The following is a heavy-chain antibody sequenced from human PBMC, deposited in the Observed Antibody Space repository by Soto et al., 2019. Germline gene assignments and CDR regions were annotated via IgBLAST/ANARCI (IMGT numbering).Heavy chain of an antibody. CDR1: GFNFNDYY. CDR2: ISSSGVTR. D-gene: IGHD3-9*01. V-gene: IGHV3-11*01. CDR3: ALGSDILTGYSKAFDS. Sequence: GESLKISCAASGFNFNDYYMSWIRQAPGKGLEWVSYISSSGVTRYYADSVKGRFTISRDNANNSLYLQMNSLRAEDAAVYYCALGSDILTGYSKAFDSWGQGTLVTVSS. J-gene: IGHJ4*02.